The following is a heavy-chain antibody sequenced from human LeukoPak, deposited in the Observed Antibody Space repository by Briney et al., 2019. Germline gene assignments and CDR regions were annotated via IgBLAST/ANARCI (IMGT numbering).Heavy chain of an antibody. Sequence: GGSLRLSCAASGLTFSDYYMSWIRQAPGKGLEWVSYISSSGSTIYYADSVKGRFTISRDNAKNSLYLQMNSLRAEDTAVYYCARANWADALYFDYWGQGTLVTVSS. V-gene: IGHV3-11*01. CDR3: ARANWADALYFDY. J-gene: IGHJ4*02. D-gene: IGHD7-27*01. CDR2: ISSSGSTI. CDR1: GLTFSDYY.